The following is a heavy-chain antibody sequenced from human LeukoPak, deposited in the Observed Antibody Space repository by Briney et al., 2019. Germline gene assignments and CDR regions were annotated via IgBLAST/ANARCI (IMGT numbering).Heavy chain of an antibody. CDR1: GGSFSGYY. J-gene: IGHJ4*02. Sequence: SETLSLTCAVYGGSFSGYYWSWIRQPPGKGLEWIGEINHSGSTNYNPSLKSRVTISVDTSKNQFSLKLSSVTAADTAVHYCARDRSSGSGFDYWGQGTLVTVSS. V-gene: IGHV4-34*01. CDR2: INHSGST. D-gene: IGHD6-19*01. CDR3: ARDRSSGSGFDY.